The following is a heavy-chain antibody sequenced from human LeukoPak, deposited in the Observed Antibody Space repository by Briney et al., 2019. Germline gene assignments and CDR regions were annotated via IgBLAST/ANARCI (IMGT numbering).Heavy chain of an antibody. CDR1: GFTFSSYW. D-gene: IGHD6-19*01. J-gene: IGHJ4*02. Sequence: GGSLRLSCAVSGFTFSSYWMCWVRQAPGKGLEWVASIKGDGSEKQFVDSVKGRFTTSRDNAKNSLYLQMNSLRAEDTAVYYCARAAAYSSGWYFDYWGQGTLVTVSS. CDR3: ARAAAYSSGWYFDY. CDR2: IKGDGSEK. V-gene: IGHV3-7*01.